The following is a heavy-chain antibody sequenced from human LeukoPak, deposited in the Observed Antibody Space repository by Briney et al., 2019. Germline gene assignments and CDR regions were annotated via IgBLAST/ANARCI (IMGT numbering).Heavy chain of an antibody. J-gene: IGHJ6*02. CDR2: ISYDGSNK. V-gene: IGHV3-30*04. Sequence: GGSLRLSCAASGFTFSSYAMHWVRQAPGKGLEWVAVISYDGSNKYYADSVKGRFTISRDNSKNTLYLQMNSLRAEDTAVYYCAKVWQDIVVVVAATPLYGMDVWGQGTTVTVSS. CDR3: AKVWQDIVVVVAATPLYGMDV. D-gene: IGHD2-15*01. CDR1: GFTFSSYA.